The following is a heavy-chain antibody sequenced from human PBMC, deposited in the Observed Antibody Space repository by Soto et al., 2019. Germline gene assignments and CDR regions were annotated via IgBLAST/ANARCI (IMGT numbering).Heavy chain of an antibody. V-gene: IGHV4-59*08. J-gene: IGHJ6*03. CDR2: IYYSGST. Sequence: QVQLQESGPGLVKPSETLSLTCTVSGGSISSYYWSWIRQPPGKGLEWIGYIYYSGSTNYNPSLKSRVPISVDTSKNQFSLKLSSVTAADTAVYYCARRHPHTYYDFLSGPVTNYYYYYMDVWGKGTTVTVSS. CDR1: GGSISSYY. CDR3: ARRHPHTYYDFLSGPVTNYYYYYMDV. D-gene: IGHD3-3*01.